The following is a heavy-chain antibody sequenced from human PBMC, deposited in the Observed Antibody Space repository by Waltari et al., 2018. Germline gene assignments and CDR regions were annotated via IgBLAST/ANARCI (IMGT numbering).Heavy chain of an antibody. CDR2: IYSGGST. J-gene: IGHJ6*02. Sequence: EVQLVESGGGLVQPGGSLRLSCAASGFTVSSNYMSWVRQAPGKGLEWGSVIYSGGSTYYADSVKGRFTISRDNSKNTLYLQMNSLRAEDTAVYYCARYRVLQANYYGMDVWGQGTTVTVSS. D-gene: IGHD3-10*01. V-gene: IGHV3-66*01. CDR1: GFTVSSNY. CDR3: ARYRVLQANYYGMDV.